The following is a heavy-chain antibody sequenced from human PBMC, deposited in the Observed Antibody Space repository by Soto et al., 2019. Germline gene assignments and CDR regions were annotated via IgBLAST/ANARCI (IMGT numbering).Heavy chain of an antibody. J-gene: IGHJ4*02. V-gene: IGHV3-23*01. CDR1: GFTFSSYA. D-gene: IGHD2-15*01. CDR2: ISGSGGST. CDR3: AKVSSDPPVGPYCSGGSCYHFAY. Sequence: PGGSLRLSCAASGFTFSSYAMSWVRQAPGKGLEWVSAISGSGGSTYYADSVKGRFTISRDNSKNTLYLQMNSLRAEDTAAYYCAKVSSDPPVGPYCSGGSCYHFAYWGQGTLVTVSS.